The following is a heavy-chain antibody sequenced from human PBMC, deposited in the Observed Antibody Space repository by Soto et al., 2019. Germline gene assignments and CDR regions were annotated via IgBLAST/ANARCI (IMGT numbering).Heavy chain of an antibody. J-gene: IGHJ4*02. CDR1: GYTFTSYY. V-gene: IGHV1-46*03. D-gene: IGHD6-25*01. Sequence: QVQLVQSGAEVKKPGASVRVSCKASGYTFTSYYIHWVRQAPGQGLEWMAIVNPTGGSTNYAQKFQGRITVTFDTSTSRVFMELNSLRYEDTAVYYCARHLAAGDSWGQGTLVTVSS. CDR3: ARHLAAGDS. CDR2: VNPTGGST.